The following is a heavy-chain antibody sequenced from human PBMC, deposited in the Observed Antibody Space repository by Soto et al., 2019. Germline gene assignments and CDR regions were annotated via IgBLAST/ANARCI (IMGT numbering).Heavy chain of an antibody. CDR3: ATGANFYYDTSRY. V-gene: IGHV3-30-3*01. J-gene: IGHJ4*02. Sequence: PGGSLGLSCAAPGFTFSIYALHWVRQAPGKGLEWVAVMSPNGNNQYYADSVKGRFTISRDTSKSTLYLQMTSLRPDDTAVYYCATGANFYYDTSRYWGQGTLVIVSS. CDR1: GFTFSIYA. CDR2: MSPNGNNQ. D-gene: IGHD3-22*01.